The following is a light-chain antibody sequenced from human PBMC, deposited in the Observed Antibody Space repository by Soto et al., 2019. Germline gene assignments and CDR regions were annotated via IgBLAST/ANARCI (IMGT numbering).Light chain of an antibody. Sequence: DIQVTQSPSTLSASVGDRVTITCRASQIIVDGLAWFQQKPGQAPKLRIYHASTLENGVPSRFGGSGSGTEFTLTISSLQPDDFATYYCQQYDSHSGTFGQGTKVEIK. CDR1: QIIVDG. V-gene: IGKV1-5*01. J-gene: IGKJ1*01. CDR3: QQYDSHSGT. CDR2: HAS.